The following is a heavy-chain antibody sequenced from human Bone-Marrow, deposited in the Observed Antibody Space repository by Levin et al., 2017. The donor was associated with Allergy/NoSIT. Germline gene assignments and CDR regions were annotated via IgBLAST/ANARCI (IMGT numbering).Heavy chain of an antibody. CDR2: IKRGGSEK. Sequence: LSLTCAASGFTFSASWMTWVRQAPGKGLEWVASIKRGGSEKYYVEDLKGGLTISRDDANNLAFLQMNSVRADDTAVYYCARNYDPFYYGLDVWGQGTTVIVSS. V-gene: IGHV3-7*01. CDR1: GFTFSASW. D-gene: IGHD3-16*01. CDR3: ARNYDPFYYGLDV. J-gene: IGHJ6*02.